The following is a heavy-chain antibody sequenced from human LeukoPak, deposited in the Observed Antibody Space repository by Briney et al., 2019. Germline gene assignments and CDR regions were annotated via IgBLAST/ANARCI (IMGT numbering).Heavy chain of an antibody. CDR2: MYYSGST. V-gene: IGHV4-30-4*01. Sequence: PSQTLSLTCTVSGGSISSGDYYWSWIRQPPGKGLEWIAYMYYSGSTYYNPSLKSRVTMSADTSKNQLSLKLSSVTAADTAVYYCARPYYYDSRIDPWGQRILVTVSS. D-gene: IGHD3-22*01. CDR1: GGSISSGDYY. CDR3: ARPYYYDSRIDP. J-gene: IGHJ5*02.